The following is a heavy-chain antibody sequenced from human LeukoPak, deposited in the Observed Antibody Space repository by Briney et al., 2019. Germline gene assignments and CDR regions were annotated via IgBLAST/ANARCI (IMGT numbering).Heavy chain of an antibody. J-gene: IGHJ4*02. V-gene: IGHV4-59*01. D-gene: IGHD6-13*01. CDR1: GGSISSYY. CDR3: AREGRGAAAGMDY. CDR2: IYYSGST. Sequence: SETLSLTCTVSGGSISSYYWSWIRQPPGKGLEWIGYIYYSGSTNYTPSLKSRVTISVDTSKNQFSLNLSSVTAADTAVYYCAREGRGAAAGMDYWGQGTLVTVSS.